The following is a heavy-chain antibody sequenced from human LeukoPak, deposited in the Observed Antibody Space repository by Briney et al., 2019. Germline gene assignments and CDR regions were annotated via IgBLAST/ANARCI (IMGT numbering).Heavy chain of an antibody. J-gene: IGHJ3*02. V-gene: IGHV4-61*02. CDR1: GGSISSGSYY. Sequence: SETLSLTCTVSGGSISSGSYYWSWIRQPAGKGLEWSGRIYTSGSTNYNPSLKSRVTISVDTSKNQFSLKLSSVTAADTAVYYCARGVVPAAIGAFDIWGQGTMVTVSS. CDR3: ARGVVPAAIGAFDI. CDR2: IYTSGST. D-gene: IGHD2-2*01.